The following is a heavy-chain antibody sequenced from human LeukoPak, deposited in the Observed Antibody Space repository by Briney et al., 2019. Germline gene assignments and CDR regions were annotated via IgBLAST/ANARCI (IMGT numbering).Heavy chain of an antibody. CDR1: GFTFRSHW. CDR3: ARPVYGDYV. D-gene: IGHD4-17*01. CDR2: INGDGTTT. Sequence: PGGSLRLSCVASGFTFRSHWMNWVRQRPGKGLVWISQINGDGTTTTYADSVRGRFTISRDNAKNTLYLQMNSLRVEDTAVYYCARPVYGDYVWGQGTPVTVSS. V-gene: IGHV3-74*01. J-gene: IGHJ4*02.